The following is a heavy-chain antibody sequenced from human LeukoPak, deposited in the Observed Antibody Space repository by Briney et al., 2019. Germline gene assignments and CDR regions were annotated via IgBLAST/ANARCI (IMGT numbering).Heavy chain of an antibody. CDR3: AKAPIDHYSYGLDV. V-gene: IGHV1-69*02. Sequence: ASVEVSCKASGGTFISYTVTWVRRAPGQGLEWMGRIIPTLDMRNYAQRFQGRATITADKSATTVYMKLSSLTSEDTAVYYCAKAPIDHYSYGLDVWGQGTTVTVSS. J-gene: IGHJ6*02. D-gene: IGHD3-9*01. CDR2: IIPTLDMR. CDR1: GGTFISYT.